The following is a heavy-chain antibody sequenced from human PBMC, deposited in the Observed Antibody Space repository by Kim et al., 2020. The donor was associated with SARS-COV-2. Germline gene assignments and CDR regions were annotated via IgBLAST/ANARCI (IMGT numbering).Heavy chain of an antibody. Sequence: ASVKVSCKASGYTFTSYYMHWVRQAPGQGLEWMGIINPSGGSTSYAQKFQGRVTMTRDTSTSTDYMELSSLRSEDTAVYYCAKNIVVVPAAIAWDYYGMDVWGQRTTVTISS. V-gene: IGHV1-46*01. CDR1: GYTFTSYY. CDR3: AKNIVVVPAAIAWDYYGMDV. D-gene: IGHD2-2*02. J-gene: IGHJ6*02. CDR2: INPSGGST.